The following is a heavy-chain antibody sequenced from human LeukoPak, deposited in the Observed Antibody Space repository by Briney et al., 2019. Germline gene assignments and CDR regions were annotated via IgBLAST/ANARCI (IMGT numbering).Heavy chain of an antibody. Sequence: PGGSLRLSCAASGFTFSSYAMHWVRQAPGKGLEWVAIILYDGSNKYYADSVKGRFTISRDNSKNTLYLQMNSLRAEDTAVYYCARDLYCSSTSCYRGYFDYWGQGTLVTVSS. CDR2: ILYDGSNK. CDR1: GFTFSSYA. D-gene: IGHD2-2*02. CDR3: ARDLYCSSTSCYRGYFDY. V-gene: IGHV3-30-3*01. J-gene: IGHJ4*02.